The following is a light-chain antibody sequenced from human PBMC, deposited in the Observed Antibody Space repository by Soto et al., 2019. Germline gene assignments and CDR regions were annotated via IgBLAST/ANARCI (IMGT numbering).Light chain of an antibody. J-gene: IGKJ5*01. CDR1: QRVSSY. V-gene: IGKV3-11*01. CDR3: QQRTDWPMT. CDR2: GAS. Sequence: IVLTQSPATLSLYPGERATLSCRASQRVSSYLAWYQQRPGQAHRLLIYGASNRTTGIPARFSGSGSGTDFTITISSLEAEDMAVYYCQQRTDWPMTFGQGTRLEIK.